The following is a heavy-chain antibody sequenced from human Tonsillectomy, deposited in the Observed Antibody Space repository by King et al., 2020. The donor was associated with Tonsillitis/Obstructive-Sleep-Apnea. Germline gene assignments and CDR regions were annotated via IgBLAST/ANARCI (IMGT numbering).Heavy chain of an antibody. CDR2: IYPGDSDT. Sequence: QLVQSGAEVKKPGESLKISCKGSGYSFTSYWIGWVRQMPGKGLEWMGIIYPGDSDTRYSPSFQGQVTISADKSISTAYLQWSSLKASDTAMYYCARHGLDIVVVPADHYYYGMDVWGQGTTVTVSS. D-gene: IGHD2-2*01. CDR3: ARHGLDIVVVPADHYYYGMDV. CDR1: GYSFTSYW. V-gene: IGHV5-51*01. J-gene: IGHJ6*02.